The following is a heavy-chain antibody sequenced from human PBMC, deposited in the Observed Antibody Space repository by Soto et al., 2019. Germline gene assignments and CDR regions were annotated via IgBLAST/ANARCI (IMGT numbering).Heavy chain of an antibody. Sequence: PGGSLRLSCAASGLTFSSHAMSWVRLAPGKGLEGVSVISGSGGSTYYADSVKGRFTISRDISKSTLYLQMNSLRAEDTAVYYCAIAMAGKWHPFDYWGHGTLVTVSS. CDR1: GLTFSSHA. J-gene: IGHJ4*01. CDR3: AIAMAGKWHPFDY. CDR2: ISGSGGST. V-gene: IGHV3-23*01. D-gene: IGHD6-19*01.